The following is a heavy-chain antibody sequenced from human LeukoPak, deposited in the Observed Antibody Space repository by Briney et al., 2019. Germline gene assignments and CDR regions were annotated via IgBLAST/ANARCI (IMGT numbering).Heavy chain of an antibody. CDR1: RYTFTIYG. V-gene: IGHV1-18*01. CDR2: FSAYNGNT. CDR3: YIGGGPPKNWFDP. Sequence: ASVTVSFKASRYTFTIYGISWVRQAPGQGLEWMGWFSAYNGNTNYNQKLQGRVTITRNTAISTANLELSSMRFEATAAAYCYIGGGPPKNWFDPCGQGDLVTVSS. D-gene: IGHD2-15*01. J-gene: IGHJ5*02.